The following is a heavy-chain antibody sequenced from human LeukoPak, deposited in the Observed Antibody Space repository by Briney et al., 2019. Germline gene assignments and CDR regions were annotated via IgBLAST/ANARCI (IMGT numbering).Heavy chain of an antibody. Sequence: SETLSLTCTVSGGSISSYYWSWIRQPPGKGLEWIGYIYYSGSTNYNPSLKSRVTISVDTSKNQFSLKLSSVTAADTAVYYCARLTVSAAAAAAFDIWGQGTMVTVSS. V-gene: IGHV4-59*08. CDR2: IYYSGST. J-gene: IGHJ3*02. D-gene: IGHD6-13*01. CDR1: GGSISSYY. CDR3: ARLTVSAAAAAAFDI.